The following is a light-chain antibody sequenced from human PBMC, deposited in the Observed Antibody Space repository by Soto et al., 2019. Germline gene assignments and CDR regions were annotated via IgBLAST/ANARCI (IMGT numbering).Light chain of an antibody. V-gene: IGLV2-14*01. Sequence: QSALTQPASVSGSPGQSITISCTGTSSDVGGYNYVSWYQQHPGKAPKLMIHEVSNRPSGVSNRCSGSKSGNTASLTISGLQAEDEADYYCSSYTSSSTLVFGTGTKLNVL. J-gene: IGLJ1*01. CDR2: EVS. CDR3: SSYTSSSTLV. CDR1: SSDVGGYNY.